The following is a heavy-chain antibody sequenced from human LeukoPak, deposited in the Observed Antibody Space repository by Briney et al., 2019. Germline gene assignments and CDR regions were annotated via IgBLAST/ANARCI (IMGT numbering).Heavy chain of an antibody. V-gene: IGHV3-21*01. CDR2: ISSTSTYI. Sequence: GGSLRLSCAASGFTFSSYSMNWLRQAPGKGLEWVSSISSTSTYIYYADSVKGRFTISRDNAKNSLYLQMNSLSAEDTAAYYCARGLGVRYYYGMDVWGQGTTVTVSS. CDR1: GFTFSSYS. CDR3: ARGLGVRYYYGMDV. J-gene: IGHJ6*02. D-gene: IGHD3-16*01.